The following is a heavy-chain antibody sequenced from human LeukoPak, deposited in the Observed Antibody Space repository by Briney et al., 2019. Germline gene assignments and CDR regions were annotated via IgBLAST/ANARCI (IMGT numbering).Heavy chain of an antibody. D-gene: IGHD3-22*01. J-gene: IGHJ4*02. CDR2: INHSGST. CDR3: ARGPNVYDSSGYYQRDY. V-gene: IGHV4-34*01. CDR1: GGSFSGYY. Sequence: PSETLSLTCAVYGGSFSGYYWSWIRQPPGKGLEWIGEINHSGSTNYNPSLKSRVTISVDTSKNHFSLKLSSVNAADTAVYYCARGPNVYDSSGYYQRDYWGQGTLVTVSS.